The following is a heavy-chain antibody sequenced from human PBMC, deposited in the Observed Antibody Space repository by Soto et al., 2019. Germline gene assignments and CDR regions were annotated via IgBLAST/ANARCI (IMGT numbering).Heavy chain of an antibody. CDR2: TYKSKWYY. Sequence: SQTLSLTCDISGDSVSSNSAGWNWIRQTPSRGLEWLGRTYKSKWYYTYAASVKSRITVSPDTSKNQFSLQLTSVTPEDTAVYYCARGSWDDVSGHYYMDVWDKGTTVTVSS. CDR1: GDSVSSNSAG. CDR3: ARGSWDDVSGHYYMDV. J-gene: IGHJ6*03. V-gene: IGHV6-1*01. D-gene: IGHD1-1*01.